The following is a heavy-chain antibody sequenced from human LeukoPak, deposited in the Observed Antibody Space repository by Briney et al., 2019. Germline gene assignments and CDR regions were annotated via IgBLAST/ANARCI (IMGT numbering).Heavy chain of an antibody. J-gene: IGHJ6*03. V-gene: IGHV4-59*01. Sequence: SETLSLTCTVSGGSIASYYWSWIRQFPGKGLEWIGYISYRGSTSYNPSLNSRVSISLDTSKNQLSLRLSSVTAADTAVYYCARGGRSSSWYVPGYYYYYMDVWGKGTTVTISS. CDR3: ARGGRSSSWYVPGYYYYYMDV. CDR1: GGSIASYY. D-gene: IGHD6-13*01. CDR2: ISYRGST.